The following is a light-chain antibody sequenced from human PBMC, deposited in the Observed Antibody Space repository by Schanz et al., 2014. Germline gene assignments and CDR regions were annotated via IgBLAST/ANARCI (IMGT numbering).Light chain of an antibody. CDR3: QHYNTYSRP. Sequence: EILMTQSPATLSVSPGERATLSCRASQSVSSNLAWYQQKPGQAPRLLIYDASNRATGIPARFSGSGSGTDFILTISSLQPDDFATYYCQHYNTYSRPFGQGTKVESK. CDR2: DAS. CDR1: QSVSSN. J-gene: IGKJ1*01. V-gene: IGKV3D-15*01.